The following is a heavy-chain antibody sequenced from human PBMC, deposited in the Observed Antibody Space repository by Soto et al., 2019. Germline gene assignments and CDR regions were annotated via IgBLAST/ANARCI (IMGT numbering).Heavy chain of an antibody. D-gene: IGHD1-26*01. V-gene: IGHV1-69*01. J-gene: IGHJ4*02. CDR3: ARPHRGREGDNWDY. CDR1: GGTFSSYA. Sequence: QVQLVQSGAEVKTPGSSVKISCKASGGTFSSYAISWVRQAPGQGLEWMGGIIPILGTANYAQKLQGRVTITGDESTSTAYIELSSLRSEDTAVYYCARPHRGREGDNWDYWGQGTLVTVSS. CDR2: IIPILGTA.